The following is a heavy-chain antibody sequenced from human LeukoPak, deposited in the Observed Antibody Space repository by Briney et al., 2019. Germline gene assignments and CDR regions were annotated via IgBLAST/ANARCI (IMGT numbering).Heavy chain of an antibody. V-gene: IGHV1-8*03. CDR1: GYTFTGYY. CDR2: MNPNSGNT. J-gene: IGHJ4*02. CDR3: ARTPYDSNGYYYDY. D-gene: IGHD3-22*01. Sequence: ASVKVSCKASGYTFTGYYMHWVRQAPGQGLEWMGWMNPNSGNTGYAQKFQGRITITRNTSISTAYMELSSLRSEDTAVYYCARTPYDSNGYYYDYWGQGTLVTVSS.